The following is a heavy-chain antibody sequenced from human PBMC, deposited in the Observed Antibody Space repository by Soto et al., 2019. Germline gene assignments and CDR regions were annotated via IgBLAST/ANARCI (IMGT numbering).Heavy chain of an antibody. CDR3: ARDSNYYDSRHQLGRAIHI. V-gene: IGHV3-11*05. CDR1: GFTFSDYY. CDR2: ISSSSSYT. Sequence: PGGSLRLSCAASGFTFSDYYMSWIRQAPGKGLEWVSYISSSSSYTNYADSVKGRFTISRDNAKNSLYLQMNSLRAEDTAVYYCARDSNYYDSRHQLGRAIHISGQATMVTVSS. D-gene: IGHD3-22*01. J-gene: IGHJ3*02.